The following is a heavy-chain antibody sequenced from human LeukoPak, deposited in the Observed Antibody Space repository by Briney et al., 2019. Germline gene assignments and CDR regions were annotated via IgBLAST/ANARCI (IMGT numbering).Heavy chain of an antibody. CDR1: GGSISSYY. V-gene: IGHV4-59*01. Sequence: PSETLSLTCTVSGGSISSYYWSWIRQPPGKGLEWIGYIYYSGSTSYNPSLKSRVTISVDTSKNQFSLKLSSVTAADTAVYYCARMGVIGHFQHWGQGTLVTVSS. D-gene: IGHD3-16*02. CDR3: ARMGVIGHFQH. CDR2: IYYSGST. J-gene: IGHJ1*01.